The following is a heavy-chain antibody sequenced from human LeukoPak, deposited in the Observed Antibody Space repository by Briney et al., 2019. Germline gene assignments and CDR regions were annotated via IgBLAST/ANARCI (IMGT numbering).Heavy chain of an antibody. Sequence: GGSLRLSCAASGFTFSSYSMNWVRQAPGKGLEWVSSISSSSSYIYYADSVKGRFTVSRDNAKNSLYLQMNSLRAEDTAVYYCASQHGYSYGYWFDPWGQGTLVTVSS. CDR2: ISSSSSYI. CDR1: GFTFSSYS. V-gene: IGHV3-21*01. CDR3: ASQHGYSYGYWFDP. D-gene: IGHD5-18*01. J-gene: IGHJ5*02.